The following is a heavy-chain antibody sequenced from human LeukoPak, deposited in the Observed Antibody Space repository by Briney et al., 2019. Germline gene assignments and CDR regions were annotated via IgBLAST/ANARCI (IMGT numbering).Heavy chain of an antibody. CDR1: GFAFSNAW. V-gene: IGHV3-15*01. CDR2: IKSKTNSETT. J-gene: IGHJ4*02. CDR3: TSDDPVNRS. Sequence: GGSLRLSCAASGFAFSNAWMSWVRQAPGKGLEWVGRIKSKTNSETTDYAAPLKGRFTISRDDSKNTLFPQVNTLKTEDTAMYYCTSDDPVNRSWGQGSLVTVSS.